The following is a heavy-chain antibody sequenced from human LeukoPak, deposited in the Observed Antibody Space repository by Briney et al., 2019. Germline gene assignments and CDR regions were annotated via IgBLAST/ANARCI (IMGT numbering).Heavy chain of an antibody. J-gene: IGHJ3*02. D-gene: IGHD4-17*01. CDR1: GFTVSSNY. CDR2: IYSGGST. V-gene: IGHV3-53*01. Sequence: GGSLRLSCAASGFTVSSNYMSWVRQAPGKGLEWVSVIYSGGSTYYADSVKGRFTISRDNSKNTLYLQMNSLRAEDTAVYYCARGPGYGAPRGAFDIWGQGTMVTVSS. CDR3: ARGPGYGAPRGAFDI.